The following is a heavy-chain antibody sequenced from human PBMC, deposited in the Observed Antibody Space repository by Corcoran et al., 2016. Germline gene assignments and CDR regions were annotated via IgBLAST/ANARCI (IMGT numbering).Heavy chain of an antibody. Sequence: EVQLVESGGGLVQPGGSLRLSCAASGFAFSTYWMHWVRQVPGKGLMWVSRITGDGSDTTYADSVKGRFTISRDNAENTLYLQMDSLRAEDTAVYYCARRGAIGRAFDIWGQGTMVTVSS. J-gene: IGHJ3*02. D-gene: IGHD1-26*01. V-gene: IGHV3-74*03. CDR2: ITGDGSDT. CDR3: ARRGAIGRAFDI. CDR1: GFAFSTYW.